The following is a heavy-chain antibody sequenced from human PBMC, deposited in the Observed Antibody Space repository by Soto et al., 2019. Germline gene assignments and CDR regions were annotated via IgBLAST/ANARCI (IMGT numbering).Heavy chain of an antibody. V-gene: IGHV3-33*01. J-gene: IGHJ4*02. CDR2: IWYDGSNK. CDR3: ARDLYGTVTHPDY. D-gene: IGHD4-17*01. Sequence: QVQLVESGGGVVQPGRSLRLSCATSGFTFSSYGMHWVRQAPGKGLEWVAVIWYDGSNKFYADSVKGRFTISRDNSKNTLYMQMNSLRAEDTAVYYCARDLYGTVTHPDYWGQGTLVTVSS. CDR1: GFTFSSYG.